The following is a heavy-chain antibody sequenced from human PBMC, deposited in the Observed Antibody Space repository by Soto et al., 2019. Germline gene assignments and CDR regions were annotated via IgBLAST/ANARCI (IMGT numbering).Heavy chain of an antibody. Sequence: SETLSLTCAVYGGSFRGYYWSWIRQPPGKGLEWIGEINHSGSTNYNPSLKSRLTISVDTSKNQFSLKLSSVTAADTAVYYCARGILLYWGQGTLVTVYS. D-gene: IGHD2-8*02. CDR2: INHSGST. CDR1: GGSFRGYY. CDR3: ARGILLY. V-gene: IGHV4-34*01. J-gene: IGHJ4*02.